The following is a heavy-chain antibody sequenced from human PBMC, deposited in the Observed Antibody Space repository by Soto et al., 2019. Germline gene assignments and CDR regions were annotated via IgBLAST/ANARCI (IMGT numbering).Heavy chain of an antibody. D-gene: IGHD6-19*01. J-gene: IGHJ4*02. Sequence: SETLSLTCTVSGGSISSYYWSWIRQPPWKGLEWIGYIYYSGSTNYNPSLKSRVTISVDTSKNQFSLKLSSVTAADTAVYYCARVNWLGNSSGWYYFDSWGQGTLVTVSS. CDR1: GGSISSYY. CDR3: ARVNWLGNSSGWYYFDS. CDR2: IYYSGST. V-gene: IGHV4-59*01.